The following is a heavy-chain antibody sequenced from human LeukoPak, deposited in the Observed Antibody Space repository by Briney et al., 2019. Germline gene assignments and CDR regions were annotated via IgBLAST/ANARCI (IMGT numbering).Heavy chain of an antibody. J-gene: IGHJ4*02. D-gene: IGHD3-9*01. CDR2: INHSGST. V-gene: IGHV4-34*01. CDR3: ARGGRYYDILTGYYIERYYFDY. CDR1: GGSFSGYY. Sequence: SETLSLTCAVYGGSFSGYYWSWIRQPPGKGLKWIGEINHSGSTNYNPSLKSRVTISVDTSKNQFSLKLSSVTAADTAVYYCARGGRYYDILTGYYIERYYFDYWGQGTLVTVSS.